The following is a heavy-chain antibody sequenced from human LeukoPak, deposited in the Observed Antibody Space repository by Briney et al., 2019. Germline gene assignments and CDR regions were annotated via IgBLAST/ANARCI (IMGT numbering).Heavy chain of an antibody. CDR3: ARDRDGSYPGYFDY. V-gene: IGHV1-2*02. D-gene: IGHD1-26*01. Sequence: GASVKVSCKASGYTFTGYYMHWLRQAPGQGLEWMGWINPNSGGTNYAQKFQGRVTMTRDTSISTAYMELSRLRSDDTAVYYCARDRDGSYPGYFDYWGQGTLVTVSS. CDR2: INPNSGGT. CDR1: GYTFTGYY. J-gene: IGHJ4*02.